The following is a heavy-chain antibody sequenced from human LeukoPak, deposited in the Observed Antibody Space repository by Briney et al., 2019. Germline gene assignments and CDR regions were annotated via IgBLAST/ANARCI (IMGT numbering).Heavy chain of an antibody. D-gene: IGHD6-13*01. CDR3: TGAGTALVSYYYYYMDV. V-gene: IGHV3-49*03. Sequence: GGSLRLSCTASGFTFGDYAMSWFRQAPGKGREWVGFIRRKAYGGTTEYAASVKGRFTISRDDSKSIASLQMNSLKTEDTAVYYCTGAGTALVSYYYYYMDVWGKGTTVTVSS. CDR2: IRRKAYGGTT. J-gene: IGHJ6*03. CDR1: GFTFGDYA.